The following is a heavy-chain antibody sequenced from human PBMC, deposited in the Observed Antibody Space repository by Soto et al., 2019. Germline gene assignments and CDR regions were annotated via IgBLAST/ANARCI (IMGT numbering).Heavy chain of an antibody. Sequence: EVQLVESGGGLVQPGRSLRLSCAASGFTFDDYAMHWVRQAPGKGLEWVSGISWNSGSIGYADSVKGRFTISRDNAKNSLYLQMNSLRAEDTALYYCAKALWSGYFYGMDVWGQGTTVTVSS. D-gene: IGHD3-3*01. CDR1: GFTFDDYA. V-gene: IGHV3-9*01. CDR2: ISWNSGSI. J-gene: IGHJ6*02. CDR3: AKALWSGYFYGMDV.